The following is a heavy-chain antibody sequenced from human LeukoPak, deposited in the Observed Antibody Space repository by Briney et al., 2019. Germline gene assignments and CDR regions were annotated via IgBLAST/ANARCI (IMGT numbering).Heavy chain of an antibody. Sequence: GASVKVSCKASGYTFTGYCMHWVRQAPGQGLEWMGWINPNSGGTNYAQKFQGWVTMTRDTSISTAYMELSRLRSDDTAVYYCARSGTAPYYYYGMDVWGKGTTVTVSS. D-gene: IGHD3-3*01. V-gene: IGHV1-2*04. J-gene: IGHJ6*04. CDR1: GYTFTGYC. CDR2: INPNSGGT. CDR3: ARSGTAPYYYYGMDV.